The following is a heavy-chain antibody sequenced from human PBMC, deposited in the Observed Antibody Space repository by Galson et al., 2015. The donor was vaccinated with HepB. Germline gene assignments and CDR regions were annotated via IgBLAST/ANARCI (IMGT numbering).Heavy chain of an antibody. J-gene: IGHJ4*02. D-gene: IGHD6-13*01. CDR3: ARSLVAAGSYNFDY. Sequence: PALVKPTQTLTLTCTFPGFSLSTSGLCVSWIRQPPGKALEWLALIDWDDDRYYSTSLKTRLTITKDTSKNQVVLIMTNMDPVDTATYYCARSLVAAGSYNFDYWGQGTLVPVSS. CDR2: IDWDDDR. CDR1: GFSLSTSGLC. V-gene: IGHV2-70*01.